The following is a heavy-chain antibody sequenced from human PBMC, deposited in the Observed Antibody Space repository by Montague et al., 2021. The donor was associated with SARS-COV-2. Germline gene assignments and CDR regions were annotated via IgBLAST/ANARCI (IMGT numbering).Heavy chain of an antibody. CDR1: GGSISSYY. CDR3: ARVPYSSSGFFYYYYGIDV. V-gene: IGHV4-59*13. CDR2: IYYSGST. Sequence: ETLSLTCTVSGGSISSYYWRWIRQPPGKGPEWIGHIYYSGSTNYNPSLKSRVTISVDTSKNQFSLKLSSVTAADTAVYYCARVPYSSSGFFYYYYGIDVWGQGTTVTVSS. D-gene: IGHD6-6*01. J-gene: IGHJ6*02.